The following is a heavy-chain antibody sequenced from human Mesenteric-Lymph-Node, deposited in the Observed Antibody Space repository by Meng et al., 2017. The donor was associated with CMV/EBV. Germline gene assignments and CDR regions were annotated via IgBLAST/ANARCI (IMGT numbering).Heavy chain of an antibody. V-gene: IGHV3-21*01. Sequence: GGSLRLSCAASGFTFSSHSMSWVRQAPGKGLEWASSISSSSSYIYYADSVKGRFTISRDNAKNSLYLQMNSLRAEDTAVYYCARGEGFWSGYFSYNWFDPWGQGTLVTVSS. D-gene: IGHD3-3*01. CDR1: GFTFSSHS. CDR3: ARGEGFWSGYFSYNWFDP. J-gene: IGHJ5*02. CDR2: ISSSSSYI.